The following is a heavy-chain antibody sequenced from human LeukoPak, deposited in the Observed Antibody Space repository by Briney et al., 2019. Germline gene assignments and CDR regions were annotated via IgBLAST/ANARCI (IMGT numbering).Heavy chain of an antibody. J-gene: IGHJ4*02. D-gene: IGHD5-12*01. V-gene: IGHV1-2*02. CDR3: ARVIEYSGYDFRFDY. Sequence: ASVKVSCKASGYTFTGYYMNWVRQAPGQGLEWMGWINPNSGGTNYAQKFQGRVTMTRDTSISTAYMDLSTLSSDDTAVYYCARVIEYSGYDFRFDYWGQGTLVTVSS. CDR2: INPNSGGT. CDR1: GYTFTGYY.